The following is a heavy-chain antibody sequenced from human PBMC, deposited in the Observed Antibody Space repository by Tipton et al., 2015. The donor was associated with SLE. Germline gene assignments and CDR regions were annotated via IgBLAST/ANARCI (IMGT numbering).Heavy chain of an antibody. Sequence: TLSLTCTVSGGSISSSSYYWSWIRQPPGKGLEWIGYIYTSGSTNYNPSLKSRVTISVDTSKNQFSLKLSSVTAADTAVYYCARGEEWFDYWGQGTLVTVSS. CDR1: GGSISSSSYY. J-gene: IGHJ4*02. CDR2: IYTSGST. V-gene: IGHV4-61*09. CDR3: ARGEEWFDY. D-gene: IGHD3-3*01.